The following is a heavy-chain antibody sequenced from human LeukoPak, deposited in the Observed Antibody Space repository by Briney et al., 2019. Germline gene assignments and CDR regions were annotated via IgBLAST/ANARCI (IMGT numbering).Heavy chain of an antibody. V-gene: IGHV1-46*01. J-gene: IGHJ6*03. CDR3: ARELIVVPAAILPGRYMDV. CDR1: GYTFTSYY. CDR2: INPSGGST. Sequence: ASVKVSCKASGYTFTSYYMHWVRQAPGQGLEWMGIINPSGGSTSYAQKFQGRVTMTRDTSTSTVYMELSSLRSEDTAVYYCARELIVVPAAILPGRYMDVWGKGTTVTVSS. D-gene: IGHD2-2*02.